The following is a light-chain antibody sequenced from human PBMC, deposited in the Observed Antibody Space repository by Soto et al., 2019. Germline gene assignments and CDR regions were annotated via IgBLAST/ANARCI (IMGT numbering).Light chain of an antibody. J-gene: IGKJ1*01. CDR3: QQYKSYPWT. V-gene: IGKV1-5*03. CDR2: KAS. CDR1: QSISSW. Sequence: DNHMTQSPSTLSASVGDRVTITCRASQSISSWLAWYQQKPGKAPNLLIYKASSLRSGVPSRFSGSGSGTEFTLTISSMQTADYATYYCQQYKSYPWTFGQGTKVDIK.